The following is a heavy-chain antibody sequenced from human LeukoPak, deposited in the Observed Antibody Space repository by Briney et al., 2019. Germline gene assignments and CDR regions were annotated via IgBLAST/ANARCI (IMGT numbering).Heavy chain of an antibody. Sequence: PGGSLRLSCAASGFTFSSYCMHWVRQAPGKGLEWVAVISYDGSNKYYADSVKGRFTISRDNSKNTLYLQMNSLRAEDTAVYYCAKFLWFGELWNSWGQGTLVTVSS. J-gene: IGHJ5*02. CDR1: GFTFSSYC. V-gene: IGHV3-30*18. CDR3: AKFLWFGELWNS. D-gene: IGHD3-10*01. CDR2: ISYDGSNK.